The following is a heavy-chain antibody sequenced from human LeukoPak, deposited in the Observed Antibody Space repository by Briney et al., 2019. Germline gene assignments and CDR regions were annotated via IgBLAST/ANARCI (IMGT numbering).Heavy chain of an antibody. J-gene: IGHJ4*02. V-gene: IGHV4-34*01. D-gene: IGHD3-10*01. Sequence: SETLSLTCAVYGGSFSGYYWSWIRQPPGKGLEWIGEINHSGSTNYNPSLKSRVTISVDTSKNRFSLKLSSVTAADTAVYYCARGLYLWFGGDYFDYWGQGTLVTVSS. CDR3: ARGLYLWFGGDYFDY. CDR2: INHSGST. CDR1: GGSFSGYY.